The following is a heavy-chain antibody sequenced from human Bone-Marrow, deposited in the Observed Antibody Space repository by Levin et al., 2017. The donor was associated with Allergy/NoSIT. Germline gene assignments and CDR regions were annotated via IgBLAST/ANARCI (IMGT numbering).Heavy chain of an antibody. CDR3: ARRLSSGWYSVDY. J-gene: IGHJ4*02. V-gene: IGHV5-10-1*01. CDR2: IDPSDAYT. Sequence: KVSCKGSGYSFTSYWISWVRQMPGKGLEWMGRIDPSDAYTNYSPAFQGHVTISADTSINTAYLQWSRLKSSDTAMFYCARRLSSGWYSVDYWGQGTLVTVSS. D-gene: IGHD6-19*01. CDR1: GYSFTSYW.